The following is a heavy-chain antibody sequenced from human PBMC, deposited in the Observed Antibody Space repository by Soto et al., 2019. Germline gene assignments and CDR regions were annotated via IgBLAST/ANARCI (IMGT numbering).Heavy chain of an antibody. Sequence: HPGGSLRLSCATSGFSLSTYPMSWVRQAPGKGLEWVTAISANGRGTSYADSVKGRITILRDNSKNTLFLQMNSLRADDTAVYFCVKKRSYDRTNYDHFDYWGQGTLVTVSA. J-gene: IGHJ4*02. D-gene: IGHD3-22*01. CDR2: ISANGRGT. V-gene: IGHV3-23*01. CDR3: VKKRSYDRTNYDHFDY. CDR1: GFSLSTYP.